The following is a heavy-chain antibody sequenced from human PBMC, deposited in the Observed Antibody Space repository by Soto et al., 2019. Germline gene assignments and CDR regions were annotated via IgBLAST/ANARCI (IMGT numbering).Heavy chain of an antibody. Sequence: EVQLVESGGGLVKPGGSLRLSCAASGFTFSNAWMSWVRQAPGKGLEWAGRIKSKTDGGTTDYAAPVKGRFTISRDDSKNTLYLQMNSLKTEDTAVYYCTTEYGYCSGGSCYGEGAFDIWGQGTMVTVSS. CDR1: GFTFSNAW. CDR3: TTEYGYCSGGSCYGEGAFDI. J-gene: IGHJ3*02. D-gene: IGHD2-15*01. V-gene: IGHV3-15*01. CDR2: IKSKTDGGTT.